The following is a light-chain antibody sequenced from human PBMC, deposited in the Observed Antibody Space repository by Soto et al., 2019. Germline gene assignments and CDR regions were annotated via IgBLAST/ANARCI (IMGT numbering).Light chain of an antibody. V-gene: IGLV3-21*02. CDR3: QVWDSRSDHVV. CDR1: NIGSKS. CDR2: DDS. Sequence: SYELTQPPSVSVAPGQTARIICEGNNIGSKSVHWYQQRPGQAPVLVVYDDSDRPSGIPERFSGSNSGNTAALTISRVEAGDEADYYCQVWDSRSDHVVFGGGTKVTVL. J-gene: IGLJ2*01.